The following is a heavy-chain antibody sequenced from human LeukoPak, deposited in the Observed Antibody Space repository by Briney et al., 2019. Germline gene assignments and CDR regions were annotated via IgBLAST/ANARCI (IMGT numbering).Heavy chain of an antibody. D-gene: IGHD3-3*01. V-gene: IGHV4-34*01. CDR1: GGSFSGYY. CDR3: ARDRYYDFWKGFDP. Sequence: SETLSLTCAVYGGSFSGYYWSWIRQPPGKGLEWIGEINHSGSTNYNPSLKSRVTISVDTSKNQFSLKLSSVTAADTAVYYCARDRYYDFWKGFDPWGQGTLVTVSS. J-gene: IGHJ5*02. CDR2: INHSGST.